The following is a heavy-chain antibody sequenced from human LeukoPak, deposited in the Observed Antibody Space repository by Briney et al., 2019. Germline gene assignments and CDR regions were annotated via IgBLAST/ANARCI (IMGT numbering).Heavy chain of an antibody. Sequence: PGGSLRLSCAASGFTFANAWMTWVRQAPGKGLEWVSLIYSDGRTYYADSVKGRCTISRDGSKNTLYLQMNSLRVEDTAVYYCARGLFLSGYLDAFDIWGQGTVVTVSS. CDR1: GFTFANAW. J-gene: IGHJ3*02. D-gene: IGHD3-22*01. CDR2: IYSDGRT. V-gene: IGHV3-53*01. CDR3: ARGLFLSGYLDAFDI.